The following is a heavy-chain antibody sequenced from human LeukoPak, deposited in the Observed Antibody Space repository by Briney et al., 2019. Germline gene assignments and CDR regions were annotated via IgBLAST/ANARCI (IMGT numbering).Heavy chain of an antibody. CDR3: TDSRDGYKFDY. CDR1: GFTFSGSA. CDR2: IRSKAHSYAT. V-gene: IGHV3-73*01. D-gene: IGHD5-24*01. J-gene: IGHJ4*02. Sequence: GGSLRLSCAASGFTFSGSAMQWVRQASGKGLEWVGRIRSKAHSYATVYAASVKGRFTISRDDSNNTAYLQMNSLKTEDTAVYYCTDSRDGYKFDYWGQGTLVTVSS.